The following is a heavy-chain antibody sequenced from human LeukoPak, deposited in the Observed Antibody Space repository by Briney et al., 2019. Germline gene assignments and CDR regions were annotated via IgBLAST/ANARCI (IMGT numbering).Heavy chain of an antibody. D-gene: IGHD3-10*01. J-gene: IGHJ4*02. CDR3: AKGRGIYGSGSYSNFDY. Sequence: GGSLRLSCVASEFTFSSYALSWVRQAPGKGLEWVSAISGSGTSTYYADSVKGRFTISRDNSKNTLYLQMNSLRAEDTAVYYCAKGRGIYGSGSYSNFDYWGQGTLVTVSS. CDR2: ISGSGTST. CDR1: EFTFSSYA. V-gene: IGHV3-23*01.